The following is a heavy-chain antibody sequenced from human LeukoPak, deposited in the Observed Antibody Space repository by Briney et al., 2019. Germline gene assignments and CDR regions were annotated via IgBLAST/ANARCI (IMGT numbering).Heavy chain of an antibody. Sequence: ASVKVSCKVSGYTLTELSMHWVRQAPGKGLEWMGGFDPEDGETIYAQKFQGRVTITADKSTSTAYMELSSLRSEDTAVYYCARNSGYDYFDYYYGMDVWGQGTTVTVSS. CDR2: FDPEDGET. D-gene: IGHD5-12*01. CDR3: ARNSGYDYFDYYYGMDV. CDR1: GYTLTELS. J-gene: IGHJ6*02. V-gene: IGHV1-24*01.